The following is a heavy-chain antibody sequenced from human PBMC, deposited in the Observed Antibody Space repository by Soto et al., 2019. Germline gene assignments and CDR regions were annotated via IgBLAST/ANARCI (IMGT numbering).Heavy chain of an antibody. D-gene: IGHD5-12*01. V-gene: IGHV1-18*01. J-gene: IGHJ3*02. CDR2: ISAYNGNT. Sequence: ASVKVSCKASGYTFTSYGISWVRQAPGQGLEWMGWISAYNGNTNYAQKLQGRVTMTTDTSTSTAYMELRSLRSDDTAVYYCARARARDGYHSGAFDIWGQGTMVTVSS. CDR3: ARARARDGYHSGAFDI. CDR1: GYTFTSYG.